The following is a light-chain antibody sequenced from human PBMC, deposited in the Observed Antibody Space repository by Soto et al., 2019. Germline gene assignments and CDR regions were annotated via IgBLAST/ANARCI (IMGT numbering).Light chain of an antibody. J-gene: IGLJ2*01. CDR3: SSYTSSSTVI. Sequence: QSALTQPASVSGSPGQSITISCTGTSSDVGGYNFVSWYQQHPGKAPKFIIYDVRNRPSGVSNRFSGSRSGNTASLTISRLQAEDDADYYCSSYTSSSTVIFGGGTKLTVL. V-gene: IGLV2-14*03. CDR1: SSDVGGYNF. CDR2: DVR.